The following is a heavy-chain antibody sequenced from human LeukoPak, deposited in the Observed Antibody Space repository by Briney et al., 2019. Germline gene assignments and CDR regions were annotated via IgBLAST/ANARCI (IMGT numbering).Heavy chain of an antibody. V-gene: IGHV3-11*05. CDR1: VFTFSDYY. D-gene: IGHD2-21*01. CDR3: ARDTDLAYCGGDCYSGPVDC. CDR2: ISSSSSYT. Sequence: PGGSLRLSCAACVFTFSDYYMLGFRQAPGKGLEGVSYISSSSSYTNYADSVKGRFTISRDNAKNSLYLQMNSMRAEATDVYYCARDTDLAYCGGDCYSGPVDCWGQGTLVTVSS. J-gene: IGHJ4*02.